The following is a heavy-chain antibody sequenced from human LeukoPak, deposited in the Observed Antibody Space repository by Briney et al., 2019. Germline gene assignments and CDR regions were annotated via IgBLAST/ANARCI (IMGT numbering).Heavy chain of an antibody. J-gene: IGHJ1*01. D-gene: IGHD2-15*01. CDR3: ADIGGGGSNTR. V-gene: IGHV3-72*01. CDR1: GFTVSDHY. CDR2: IRKKSDRYTT. Sequence: GGSLRLSCVASGFTVSDHYLDWVRQAPGKGLEWVGLIRKKSDRYTTEYAASVKGRFTISRDGSTNSVYLQMSDLKSEDTAVYYCADIGGGGSNTRWGEGTVVTVSP.